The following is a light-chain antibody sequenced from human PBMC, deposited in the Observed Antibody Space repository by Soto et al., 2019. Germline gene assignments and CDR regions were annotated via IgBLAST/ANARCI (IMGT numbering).Light chain of an antibody. CDR1: QSVSSSY. Sequence: DIGLTQSPGTLSLSPGESATLSCRASQSVSSSYLAWYQQKPGQAPRLLIYGASIRATGIPDRFSGSGSGTDFTLTISRLEPEDFAVYYCQQYGSSPLTFGGGTKVEIK. V-gene: IGKV3-20*01. J-gene: IGKJ4*01. CDR3: QQYGSSPLT. CDR2: GAS.